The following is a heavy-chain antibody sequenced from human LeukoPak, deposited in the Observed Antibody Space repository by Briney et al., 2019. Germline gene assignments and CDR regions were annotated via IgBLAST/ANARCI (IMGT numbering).Heavy chain of an antibody. D-gene: IGHD2-2*01. Sequence: GGSLRLSCAASEFSFSTYAMSWVRQAPGKGLEWISTISGSGGNTYYADSVKGRFTISRDNAKNSLYLQMNSLRDEDTAVYYCARDPHALDYWGQGTLVTVSS. CDR3: ARDPHALDY. CDR1: EFSFSTYA. J-gene: IGHJ4*02. CDR2: ISGSGGNT. V-gene: IGHV3-23*01.